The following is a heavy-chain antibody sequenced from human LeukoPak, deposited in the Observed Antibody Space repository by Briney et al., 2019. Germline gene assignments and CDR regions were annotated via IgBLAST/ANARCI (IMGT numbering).Heavy chain of an antibody. CDR3: ARERIVGAKVYGMDV. D-gene: IGHD1-26*01. Sequence: GASVKVSCKASGYTFTGYYMHWVRQAPGQGLEWMGWINPNSGGTNYAQKFQGRVTKTRDTSISTAYMELSRLRSDDTAVYYCARERIVGAKVYGMDVWGQGTTVTVSS. V-gene: IGHV1-2*02. CDR2: INPNSGGT. CDR1: GYTFTGYY. J-gene: IGHJ6*02.